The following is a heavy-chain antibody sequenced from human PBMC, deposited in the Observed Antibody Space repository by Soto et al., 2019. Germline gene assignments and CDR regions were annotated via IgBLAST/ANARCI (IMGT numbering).Heavy chain of an antibody. D-gene: IGHD6-19*01. Sequence: QVQLVESGGGVVQPGRSLRLSCAASGFTFSSYGMHWVRQAPGKGLEWVAVISYDGSNKYYADSVKGRFTISRDNSKNTLYLQMNSLRAEDTAVYYCAKVMRQWLVPGGFDYWGQGTLVTVSS. V-gene: IGHV3-30*18. CDR3: AKVMRQWLVPGGFDY. CDR1: GFTFSSYG. J-gene: IGHJ4*02. CDR2: ISYDGSNK.